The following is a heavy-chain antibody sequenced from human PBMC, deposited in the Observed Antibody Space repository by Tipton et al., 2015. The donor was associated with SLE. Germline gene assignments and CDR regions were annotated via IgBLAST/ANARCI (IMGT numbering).Heavy chain of an antibody. V-gene: IGHV4-59*11. CDR3: AREFLNPVTTVHYYFDL. J-gene: IGHJ2*01. CDR1: GGSITSHY. Sequence: GLVKPSETLSLTCTVSGGSITSHYWSWIRQPPGKGLELLGNIYYSGSTNYNPSLKSRVTMSVDTSKNHFSLKLISVTAADTAVYYCAREFLNPVTTVHYYFDLWGRGTLVTVSS. D-gene: IGHD4-11*01. CDR2: IYYSGST.